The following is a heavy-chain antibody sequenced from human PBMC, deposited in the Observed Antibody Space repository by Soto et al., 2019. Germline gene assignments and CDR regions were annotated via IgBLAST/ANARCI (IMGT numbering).Heavy chain of an antibody. Sequence: ASVKVSCKASGYTFTTYYVHWVRQAPGQGLQWMGIINPRDGSTNYAQKFQGRVTMTRDTSTSTAYMELRSLRSDDSAVYYCARGHSSSWTNDYWGQGTLVTVSS. D-gene: IGHD6-13*01. CDR2: INPRDGST. CDR3: ARGHSSSWTNDY. V-gene: IGHV1-46*01. J-gene: IGHJ4*02. CDR1: GYTFTTYY.